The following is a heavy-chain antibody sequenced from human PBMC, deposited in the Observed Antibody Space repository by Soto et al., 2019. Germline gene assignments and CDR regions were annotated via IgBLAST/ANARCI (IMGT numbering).Heavy chain of an antibody. Sequence: EVQLVESGGGLVKPGGSLRLSCAVSGITFTDTWMGWVRQAPGKGLEWIGRLKSRRAGGTSDYAAPVKGRFSISKDEAKNTLYLQMNSLKTEDTAVYHCTTDGGVRPYPLFWAWGQRTLVTVSS. J-gene: IGHJ1*01. V-gene: IGHV3-15*01. CDR3: TTDGGVRPYPLFWA. CDR2: LKSRRAGGTS. D-gene: IGHD2-8*02. CDR1: GITFTDTW.